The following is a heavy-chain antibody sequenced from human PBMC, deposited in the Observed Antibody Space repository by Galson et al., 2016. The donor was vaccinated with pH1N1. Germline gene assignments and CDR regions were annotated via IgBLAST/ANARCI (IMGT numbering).Heavy chain of an antibody. CDR2: INPYSGGT. D-gene: IGHD4/OR15-4a*01. Sequence: SVKVSCKASGYRFSGYYIHWVRQAPGQGLEWMGRINPYSGGTKFAQKFQGRVILTRDTSITTAYMEVDTLSSDDAAVYYCARDLYGGFQLPSYYYYGMDVWVKGPRSPSPQ. V-gene: IGHV1-2*06. CDR3: ARDLYGGFQLPSYYYYGMDV. J-gene: IGHJ6*01. CDR1: GYRFSGYY.